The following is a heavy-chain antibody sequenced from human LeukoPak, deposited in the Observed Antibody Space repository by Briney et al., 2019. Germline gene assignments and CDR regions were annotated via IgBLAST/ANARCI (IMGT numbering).Heavy chain of an antibody. Sequence: SETLSLTCTVSGGSISSGNYYWGWIRQPPGTGLEWIGSIYYSGSTYYNPSLKSRVTISVDTSKNQFSLKLSSVTAADTAVYYCARLVLGASHDAFDIWGRGTMVTVSS. CDR2: IYYSGST. J-gene: IGHJ3*02. D-gene: IGHD1-26*01. CDR1: GGSISSGNYY. CDR3: ARLVLGASHDAFDI. V-gene: IGHV4-39*07.